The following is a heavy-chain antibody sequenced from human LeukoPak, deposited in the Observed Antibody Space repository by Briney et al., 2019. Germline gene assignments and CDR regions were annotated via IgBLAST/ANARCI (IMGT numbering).Heavy chain of an antibody. Sequence: GGSLRLSCAASGFTFSSYAVTWVRQAPGKGLEWVSGITGSGDTTFYADSVKGRFTISRDNSKSTLYLQMHSLRAEDTAVYYCVKDYSTIAAAANPLFDYWGQGALVTVSS. CDR2: ITGSGDTT. D-gene: IGHD6-13*01. CDR3: VKDYSTIAAAANPLFDY. J-gene: IGHJ4*02. V-gene: IGHV3-23*01. CDR1: GFTFSSYA.